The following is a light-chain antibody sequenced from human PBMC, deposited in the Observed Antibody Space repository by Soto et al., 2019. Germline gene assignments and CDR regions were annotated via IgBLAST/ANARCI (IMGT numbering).Light chain of an antibody. CDR3: AAWDDSTNGVV. Sequence: QSVLTQPPSASGTPGQRVTISCSGSSSNIGSNTVNWYQQLPGTAPKLLIYSNNQRPSGVPDRFSGSKSGTSASLAISGLQSEDEADYYCAAWDDSTNGVVFGGGTKGTVL. CDR1: SSNIGSNT. CDR2: SNN. J-gene: IGLJ2*01. V-gene: IGLV1-44*01.